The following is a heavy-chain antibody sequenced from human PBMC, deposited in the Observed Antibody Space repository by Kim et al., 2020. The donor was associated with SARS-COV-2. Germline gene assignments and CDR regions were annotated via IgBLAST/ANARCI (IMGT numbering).Heavy chain of an antibody. D-gene: IGHD6-19*01. CDR1: GYTFSDYS. V-gene: IGHV1-3*01. Sequence: ASVKVSCKASGYTFSDYSIHWVRQAPGQRLEYMGWINAGNVNTGYSQNFQGRATITMDTFATTTYMEVSSLRSEDTAVYYCARGKWLVDFWGQGTLVTVS. CDR2: INAGNVNT. J-gene: IGHJ4*02. CDR3: ARGKWLVDF.